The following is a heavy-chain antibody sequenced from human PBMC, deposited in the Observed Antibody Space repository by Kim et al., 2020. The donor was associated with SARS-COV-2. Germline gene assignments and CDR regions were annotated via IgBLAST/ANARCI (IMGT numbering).Heavy chain of an antibody. CDR3: ATRGSNTMIVVDPEYYYYGMDV. CDR2: FDPEDGET. J-gene: IGHJ6*02. Sequence: ASVKVSCKVSGYTLTELSMHWVRQAPGKGLEWMGGFDPEDGETIYAQKFQGRVTMTEDTSTDTAYMELSSLRSEDTAVYYCATRGSNTMIVVDPEYYYYGMDVWGQGTTVTVSS. V-gene: IGHV1-24*01. CDR1: GYTLTELS. D-gene: IGHD3-22*01.